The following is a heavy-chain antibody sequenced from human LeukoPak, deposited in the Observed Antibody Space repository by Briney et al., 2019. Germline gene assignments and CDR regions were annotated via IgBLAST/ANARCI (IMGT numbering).Heavy chain of an antibody. J-gene: IGHJ4*02. V-gene: IGHV3-7*01. Sequence: GGSLRRSCAASGFTFSSYWMSWVRQAPGKGLEWVANIKQDGSEKYYVDSVKGRFTISRDNAKNSLYLQMNSLRAEDTAVYYCARELTYYDFWSGKDFDYWGQGTLVTVSS. CDR1: GFTFSSYW. D-gene: IGHD3-3*01. CDR2: IKQDGSEK. CDR3: ARELTYYDFWSGKDFDY.